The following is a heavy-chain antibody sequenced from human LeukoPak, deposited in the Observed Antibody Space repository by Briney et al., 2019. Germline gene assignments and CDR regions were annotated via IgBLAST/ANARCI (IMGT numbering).Heavy chain of an antibody. D-gene: IGHD3-16*01. J-gene: IGHJ3*02. CDR2: INAGNGNT. CDR3: AGKQTGYGAFDI. Sequence: GASVKDSCKASGYTFTSYAMHWVRQAPGQRLEWMGWINAGNGNTKYSQKFQGRVTITRDTSASTAYMELSSLRSEDTAVYYCAGKQTGYGAFDIWGQGTMVTVSS. CDR1: GYTFTSYA. V-gene: IGHV1-3*01.